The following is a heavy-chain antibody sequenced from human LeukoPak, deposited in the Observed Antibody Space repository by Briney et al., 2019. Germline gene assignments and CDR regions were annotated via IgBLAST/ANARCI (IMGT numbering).Heavy chain of an antibody. CDR3: AKFEGYSRSVGDY. CDR2: ISYDGSNK. J-gene: IGHJ4*02. CDR1: GFTFSSYG. V-gene: IGHV3-30*18. Sequence: GGSLRLSCAASGFTFSSYGMHWVRQAPGKGLEWVAVISYDGSNKYYADSVKGRFTISRDNSKNTLYLQMNSLRAEDTAVYYCAKFEGYSRSVGDYWGKGTLVTVSS. D-gene: IGHD6-6*01.